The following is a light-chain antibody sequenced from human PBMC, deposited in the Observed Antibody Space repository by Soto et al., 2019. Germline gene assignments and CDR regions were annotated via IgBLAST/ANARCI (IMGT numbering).Light chain of an antibody. Sequence: EIVMTQSPATLSVSPGERATLSCWASQSVSSNLAWYQQKSGQAPRLLMYGASTRATGIPARFSGSGSGTDFTLTITRLEPEDFAVYYCQQYGSSGTFGQGTKVDIK. CDR1: QSVSSN. CDR2: GAS. CDR3: QQYGSSGT. V-gene: IGKV3-15*01. J-gene: IGKJ1*01.